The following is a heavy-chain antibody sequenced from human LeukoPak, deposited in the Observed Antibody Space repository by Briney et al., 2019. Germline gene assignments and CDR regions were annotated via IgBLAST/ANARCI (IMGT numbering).Heavy chain of an antibody. J-gene: IGHJ4*02. D-gene: IGHD5-18*01. CDR1: GFTFSSYA. V-gene: IGHV3-23*01. CDR2: ISGSGGST. CDR3: AKVPAGLRIQLWLSRYYFDY. Sequence: GGSLRLSCAASGFTFSSYAMSWVRQAPGKGLEWVSAISGSGGSTYYADSVKGRFTISGDNSKNTLYLQMNSLRAEDTAVYYCAKVPAGLRIQLWLSRYYFDYWGQRTLVTVSS.